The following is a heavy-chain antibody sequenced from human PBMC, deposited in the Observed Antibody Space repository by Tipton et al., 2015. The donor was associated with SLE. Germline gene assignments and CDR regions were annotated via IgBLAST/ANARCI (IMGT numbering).Heavy chain of an antibody. D-gene: IGHD6-6*01. CDR2: INQAGTEK. CDR3: ARDMPEHWRIAARLRGFDY. J-gene: IGHJ4*02. Sequence: SLRLSCAASGFTFSNYWMSWVRPAPGKGLEWVANINQAGTEKYYVDSVKGRFTSSRDNPKNSLYLQMNSLRAEDTAVYYWARDMPEHWRIAARLRGFDYWGQGPLVTVSS. V-gene: IGHV3-7*01. CDR1: GFTFSNYW.